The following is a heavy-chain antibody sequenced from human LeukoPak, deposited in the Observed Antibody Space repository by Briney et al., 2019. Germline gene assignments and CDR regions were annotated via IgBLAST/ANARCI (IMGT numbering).Heavy chain of an antibody. CDR1: GDSLSEFS. CDR3: ATDLTGTTTGHY. Sequence: RASVKVSCKVSGDSLSEFSIHWVRQAPGKGLEWMGGFDPEEGETVYAQKFQGRVTMTEDTSTHTAYMELNSVRSEDTAVYYCATDLTGTTTGHYWGQGTLVIVSS. D-gene: IGHD1-20*01. CDR2: FDPEEGET. J-gene: IGHJ4*02. V-gene: IGHV1-24*01.